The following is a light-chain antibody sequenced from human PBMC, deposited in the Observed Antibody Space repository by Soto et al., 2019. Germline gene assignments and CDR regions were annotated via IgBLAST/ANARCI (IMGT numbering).Light chain of an antibody. CDR3: QQRSNWLLFT. Sequence: EIVLPQSPATLSLSPGERATLSCRASQSVSSYLAWYQQKPGQAPRLLIYDASNRATGIPARFSGSGSGTDFTLTISSLEPEDFAVYYCQQRSNWLLFTFGPGTKVDIQ. CDR1: QSVSSY. CDR2: DAS. V-gene: IGKV3-11*01. J-gene: IGKJ3*01.